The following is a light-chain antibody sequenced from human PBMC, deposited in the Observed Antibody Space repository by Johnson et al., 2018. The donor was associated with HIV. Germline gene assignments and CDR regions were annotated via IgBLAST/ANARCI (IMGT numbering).Light chain of an antibody. CDR3: GTWDSSLSAGV. CDR1: SSNIGNNY. Sequence: QPVLTQPPSVSVAPGQTVTISCSGSSSNIGNNYVSWYQQLPGTAPKLLIYDNNKRPSGIPDRFSGSKSGTSATLGITGLQTGDEADYYCGTWDSSLSAGVFGTGTKVTVL. J-gene: IGLJ1*01. V-gene: IGLV1-51*01. CDR2: DNN.